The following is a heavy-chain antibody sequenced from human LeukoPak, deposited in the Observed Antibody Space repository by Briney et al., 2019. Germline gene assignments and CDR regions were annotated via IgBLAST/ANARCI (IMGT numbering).Heavy chain of an antibody. CDR3: AREYCGGDCSLDY. J-gene: IGHJ4*02. CDR2: INRSGST. CDR1: GGSFSGYY. Sequence: PSETLSLTCAVYGGSFSGYYWSLIRQPPGKGLEWIGEINRSGSTNYNPSLKSRVPISVDTSKNQFSLKLSSVTAADTAVYYCAREYCGGDCSLDYWGQGTLVTVSS. V-gene: IGHV4-34*01. D-gene: IGHD2-21*02.